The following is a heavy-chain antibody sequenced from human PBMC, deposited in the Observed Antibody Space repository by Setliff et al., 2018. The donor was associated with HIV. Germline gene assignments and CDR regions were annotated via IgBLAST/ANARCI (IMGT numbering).Heavy chain of an antibody. Sequence: RASVKVSCKASGGTFSSYAISWVRQATGQGLEWMGGIIPIFGTANYAQKCQGRVTITADESTSTAYMELSSLRSEDTAVYYCARGKGVRGVIITGGLDVWGKGTTVTVSS. CDR3: ARGKGVRGVIITGGLDV. J-gene: IGHJ6*04. CDR1: GGTFSSYA. CDR2: IIPIFGTA. V-gene: IGHV1-69*13. D-gene: IGHD3-10*01.